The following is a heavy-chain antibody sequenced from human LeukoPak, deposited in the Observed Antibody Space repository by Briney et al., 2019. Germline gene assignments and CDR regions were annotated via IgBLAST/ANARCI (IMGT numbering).Heavy chain of an antibody. D-gene: IGHD6-13*01. CDR3: ARDRSSSWYNWFDP. V-gene: IGHV4-4*07. J-gene: IGHJ5*02. CDR1: GGSISSYY. Sequence: SETLSLTCTVSGGSISSYYWSWIRQPAGKGLEWIGRIYTSGSTNYNPSLKSRVTMSVETSKNPFPLKLSSVTAADTAVYYCARDRSSSWYNWFDPWGQGTLVTVSS. CDR2: IYTSGST.